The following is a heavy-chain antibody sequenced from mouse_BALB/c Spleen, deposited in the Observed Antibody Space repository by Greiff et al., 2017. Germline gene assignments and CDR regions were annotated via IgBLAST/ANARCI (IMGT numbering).Heavy chain of an antibody. CDR1: GYAFSSYW. CDR2: IYPGDGDT. V-gene: IGHV1-80*01. D-gene: IGHD2-4*01. CDR3: ARGDYDPWFAY. Sequence: VKLMESGAELVRPGSSVKISCKASGYAFSSYWMNWVKQRPGQGLEWIGQIYPGDGDTNYNGKFKGKATLTVDKSSSTAYMQLSSLTSEDSAVYFCARGDYDPWFAYWGQGTLVTVSA. J-gene: IGHJ3*01.